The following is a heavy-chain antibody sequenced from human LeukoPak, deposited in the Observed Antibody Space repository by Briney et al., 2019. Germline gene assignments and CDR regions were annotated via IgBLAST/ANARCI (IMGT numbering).Heavy chain of an antibody. D-gene: IGHD5-18*01. Sequence: KPGGSLRLSCAASGFTFSNAWMSWVRQAPGKGLEWVGRIKSKTDGGTTDYAAPVKGRFTISRDDSKNTLYLQMNSLKTEDTAVYYCTTGFMGYSYGYYFDYWGQGTLVTVSS. CDR1: GFTFSNAW. V-gene: IGHV3-15*01. CDR3: TTGFMGYSYGYYFDY. J-gene: IGHJ4*02. CDR2: IKSKTDGGTT.